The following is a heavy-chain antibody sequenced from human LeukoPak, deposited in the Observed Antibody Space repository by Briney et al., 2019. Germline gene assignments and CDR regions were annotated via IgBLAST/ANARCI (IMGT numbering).Heavy chain of an antibody. CDR3: ARTFSKYTVGGGY. V-gene: IGHV3-53*01. D-gene: IGHD4-23*01. CDR1: GFTVSSNY. CDR2: IYSGGST. J-gene: IGHJ4*02. Sequence: GGSLRLSCAASGFTVSSNYMSWVRQAPGKGLEWVSVIYSGGSTYYADSVKGRFTISRDNSKNTLYLQMNSLRAEDTAVYYCARTFSKYTVGGGYWGQGTLVTVSS.